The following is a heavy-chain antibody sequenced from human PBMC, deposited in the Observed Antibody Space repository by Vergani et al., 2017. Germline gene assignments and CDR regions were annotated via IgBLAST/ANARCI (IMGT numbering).Heavy chain of an antibody. Sequence: QVQLQESGPGLVKPSETLSLTCAVSGYSISSGSYWAWIRQPPGKGLEWIGSIFHSGTTHYNPSIESLVTISVDTSRNQFSLRPSSVTAADTAVYYCARHNLWGDSQTGIDFWGLGTLVIVSS. J-gene: IGHJ4*02. V-gene: IGHV4-38-2*01. CDR2: IFHSGTT. CDR3: ARHNLWGDSQTGIDF. CDR1: GYSISSGSY. D-gene: IGHD2-21*02.